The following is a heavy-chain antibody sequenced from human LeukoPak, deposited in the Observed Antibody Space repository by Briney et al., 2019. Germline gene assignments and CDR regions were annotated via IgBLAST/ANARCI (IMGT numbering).Heavy chain of an antibody. Sequence: GGSLRPSCEPSGLTVTSYCMGWVRQAPGKWLEWEASIKKDGSDKYHVDSVKCRFTISRDNAKNSLYLQMNSLRAEDTALYYCARASYDDKSVYRHFDNWGQGTLVTVSS. D-gene: IGHD3-16*01. CDR2: IKKDGSDK. CDR1: GLTVTSYC. J-gene: IGHJ4*02. CDR3: ARASYDDKSVYRHFDN. V-gene: IGHV3-7*01.